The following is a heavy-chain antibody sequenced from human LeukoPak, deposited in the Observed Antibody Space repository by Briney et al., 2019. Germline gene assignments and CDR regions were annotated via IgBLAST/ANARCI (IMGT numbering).Heavy chain of an antibody. J-gene: IGHJ4*02. CDR1: GFTFSSYA. CDR3: AKKYGSSWYGTYYFDY. CDR2: ISGSGGST. Sequence: GGSLRLSCAASGFTFSSYAMSWVRQAPGKGLEWVSAISGSGGSTYYADSVKGRFTISRDNSKNTLYLQMNSLRAEDTAVYYCAKKYGSSWYGTYYFDYWGQGTLVTVSS. V-gene: IGHV3-23*01. D-gene: IGHD6-13*01.